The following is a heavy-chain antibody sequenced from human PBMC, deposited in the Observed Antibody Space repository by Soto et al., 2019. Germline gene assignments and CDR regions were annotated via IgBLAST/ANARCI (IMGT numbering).Heavy chain of an antibody. Sequence: SETLSLTYTVSGDPITSYFWSWIRQPAGKGLEWIGHMFPGGTTSHNTSLKSRVSMSIDTSKKQFSLTLTSVTAADTAVYYCARTLSGFTYGSRQFYFDYWGQGTMVTVYS. CDR3: ARTLSGFTYGSRQFYFDY. CDR2: MFPGGTT. D-gene: IGHD3-10*01. CDR1: GDPITSYF. J-gene: IGHJ4*02. V-gene: IGHV4-4*07.